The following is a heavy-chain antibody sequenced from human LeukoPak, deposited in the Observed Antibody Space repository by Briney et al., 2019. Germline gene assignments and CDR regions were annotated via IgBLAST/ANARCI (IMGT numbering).Heavy chain of an antibody. CDR3: ARGPPIVLMVYAIYY. V-gene: IGHV3-21*01. CDR2: ISSSSSYI. CDR1: GFTFSSYS. J-gene: IGHJ4*02. Sequence: PGGSLRLSCAASGFTFSSYSMNWVRQAPGKGLEWVSSISSSSSYIYYADSVKGRFTISRDNAKNSLYLQMNSLRAEDTAVYYCARGPPIVLMVYAIYYWGQGTLVTVSS. D-gene: IGHD2-8*01.